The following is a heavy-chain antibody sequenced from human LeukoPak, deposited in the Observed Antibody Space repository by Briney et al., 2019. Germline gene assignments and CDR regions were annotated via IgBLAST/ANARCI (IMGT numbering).Heavy chain of an antibody. CDR1: GFTFSSYS. Sequence: GGSLRLSCAGSGFTFSSYSMNWVRQAPGKGLEWVSSISSSSSYIYYADSVKGRFTISRDNAKNSLYLKMNSLRAEDTAVYYCASDFEWELLPVYFDYWGQGTLVTVSS. CDR3: ASDFEWELLPVYFDY. D-gene: IGHD1-26*01. J-gene: IGHJ4*02. CDR2: ISSSSSYI. V-gene: IGHV3-21*01.